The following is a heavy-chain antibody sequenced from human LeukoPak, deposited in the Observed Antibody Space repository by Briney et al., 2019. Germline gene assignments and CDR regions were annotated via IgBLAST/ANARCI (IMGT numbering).Heavy chain of an antibody. CDR2: IYYSGST. Sequence: SETLSLTCTVSGGSISSYYWSRIRQPPGKGLEWIGYIYYSGSTNYNPSLKSRVTISVDTSKNQFSLKLSSVTAADTAVYYCASYRGGGDDFDYWGQGTLVTVSS. CDR1: GGSISSYY. V-gene: IGHV4-59*01. D-gene: IGHD3-16*01. J-gene: IGHJ4*02. CDR3: ASYRGGGDDFDY.